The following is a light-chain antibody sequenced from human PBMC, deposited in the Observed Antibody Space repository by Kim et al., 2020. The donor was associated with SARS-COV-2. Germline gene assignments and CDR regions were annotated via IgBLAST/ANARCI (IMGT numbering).Light chain of an antibody. Sequence: SYELTQPPSVSVFPGQTARITCSGDAVARQYVFWYQQKPGQAPVVVMFKETERPSGIPERFSGSSSGTTVTLTISGVQAEDEADYYCQSADSSATYFGGGTKLAVL. J-gene: IGLJ2*01. CDR2: KET. CDR3: QSADSSATY. CDR1: AVARQY. V-gene: IGLV3-25*03.